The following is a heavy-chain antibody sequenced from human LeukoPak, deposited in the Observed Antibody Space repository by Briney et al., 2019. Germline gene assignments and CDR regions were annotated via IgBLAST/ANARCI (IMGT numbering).Heavy chain of an antibody. CDR3: ARGPRGWRGIHNWFDP. Sequence: SVKVSCKASGGTFSSYTISWVRQAPGQGLEWMGRIIPILGIANYAQKFQGRATITADKSTSTAYMELSSLRSEDTAVYYCARGPRGWRGIHNWFDPWGQGTLVTVSS. D-gene: IGHD3-10*01. V-gene: IGHV1-69*02. CDR1: GGTFSSYT. CDR2: IIPILGIA. J-gene: IGHJ5*02.